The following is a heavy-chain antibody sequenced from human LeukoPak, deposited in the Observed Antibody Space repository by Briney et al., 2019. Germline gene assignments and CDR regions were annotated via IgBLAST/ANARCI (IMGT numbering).Heavy chain of an antibody. Sequence: PGGSLRLSCAASGFIFSSYGMHWVRQAPGKGLEWVAVISYDGSNKYYADSVKGRFTISRDNSKNTLNLQMNSLRVEDTAVHYCAKDPRSSTRTYFDYWGQGTLVTVSS. CDR3: AKDPRSSTRTYFDY. CDR2: ISYDGSNK. D-gene: IGHD2-2*01. CDR1: GFIFSSYG. J-gene: IGHJ4*02. V-gene: IGHV3-30*18.